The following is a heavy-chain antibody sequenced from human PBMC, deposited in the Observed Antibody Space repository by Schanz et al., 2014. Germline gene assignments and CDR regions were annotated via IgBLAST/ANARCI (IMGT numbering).Heavy chain of an antibody. Sequence: QVQLQESGPGLVKPSQTLSLTCTVSGGSVSSGGDYWSRIRQRPGKGLEWIGFISYSGTSYYNLSIKRLVTISVDSSKNQFSLNLSSAAAEDTAVHYCGRGRSRGDYGGDIWGQGTMVTVSS. J-gene: IGHJ3*02. D-gene: IGHD4-17*01. CDR2: ISYSGTS. CDR3: GRGRSRGDYGGDI. V-gene: IGHV4-31*01. CDR1: GGSVSSGGDY.